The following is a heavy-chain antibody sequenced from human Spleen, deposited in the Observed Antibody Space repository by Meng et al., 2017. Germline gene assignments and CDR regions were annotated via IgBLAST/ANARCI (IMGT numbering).Heavy chain of an antibody. CDR3: VRSRAWVRTGFDP. V-gene: IGHV4-39*01. J-gene: IGHJ5*02. D-gene: IGHD1/OR15-1a*01. Sequence: QPQLQESGPGLVKPSETLPLTCSVSGDSISSSDSYWGWIRQSPGKGLEWIGSIGHSGFTYYTPSLESRVTVSVDTSRSQFSLELTSVTAADTAVYYCVRSRAWVRTGFDPWGQGTLVTVSS. CDR2: IGHSGFT. CDR1: GDSISSSDSY.